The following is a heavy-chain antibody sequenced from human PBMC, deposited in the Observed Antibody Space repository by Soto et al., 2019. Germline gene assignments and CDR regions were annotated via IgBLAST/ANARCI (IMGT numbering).Heavy chain of an antibody. J-gene: IGHJ6*02. Sequence: GGSLRLSCAASGFTLGNYDMHWVRQATGKGLEWVSSISSSSSYIYYADSVKGRFTISRDNAKNSLYLQMNSLRAEDTAVYYCAKGRLRFLEWFPLDYYYYGLDVWGQGPRSPSP. V-gene: IGHV3-21*01. CDR2: ISSSSSYI. CDR3: AKGRLRFLEWFPLDYYYYGLDV. D-gene: IGHD3-3*01. CDR1: GFTLGNYD.